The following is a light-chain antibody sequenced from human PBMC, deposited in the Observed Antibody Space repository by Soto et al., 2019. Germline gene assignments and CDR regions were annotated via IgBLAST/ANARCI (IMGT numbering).Light chain of an antibody. Sequence: TQLTQSPSSLSASVGDRITITCRASQGISNYLGWYQQKPGKAPKLLIYAASTLQTGVPSRFRGGGSGTDFTLTITSLQPEDFATYYCQQLNVYPSTFGGGTKVDIK. J-gene: IGKJ4*01. CDR1: QGISNY. CDR3: QQLNVYPST. CDR2: AAS. V-gene: IGKV1-9*01.